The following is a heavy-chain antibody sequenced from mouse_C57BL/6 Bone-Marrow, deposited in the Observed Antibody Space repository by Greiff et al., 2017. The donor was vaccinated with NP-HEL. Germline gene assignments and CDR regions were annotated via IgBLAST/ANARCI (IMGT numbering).Heavy chain of an antibody. V-gene: IGHV1-54*01. D-gene: IGHD2-5*01. CDR3: ARWDYSKPYFDY. CDR1: GYAFTNYL. CDR2: INPGSGGT. J-gene: IGHJ2*01. Sequence: VQLQQSGAELVRPGTSVKVSCKASGYAFTNYLIEWVKQRPGQGLEWIGIINPGSGGTNYNEKFKGKATLTADKSSSTAYMQLSSLTSEDSAVYFGARWDYSKPYFDYWGQGTTLTVSS.